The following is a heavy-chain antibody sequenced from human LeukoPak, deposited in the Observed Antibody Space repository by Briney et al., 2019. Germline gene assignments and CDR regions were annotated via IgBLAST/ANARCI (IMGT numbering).Heavy chain of an antibody. J-gene: IGHJ4*02. D-gene: IGHD2-15*01. CDR2: IWYDGSNK. V-gene: IGHV3-33*01. Sequence: AGGSLRLSCAASGFSFSSYGMHWVRQAPGKGLAWVAVIWYDGSNKYYVDSVKGRLTISRDNSKNTLYLQMNSLRAEDTAVYYCARDRRGYCSGTSCYSDFDYWGQGTLVTVSS. CDR1: GFSFSSYG. CDR3: ARDRRGYCSGTSCYSDFDY.